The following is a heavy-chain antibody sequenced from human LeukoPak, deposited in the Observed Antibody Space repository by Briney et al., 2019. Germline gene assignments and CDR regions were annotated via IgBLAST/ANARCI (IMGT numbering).Heavy chain of an antibody. CDR1: GFTFSSYA. V-gene: IGHV3-53*01. CDR2: IYSGGSI. D-gene: IGHD4-17*01. CDR3: ARDLYGDYNY. Sequence: GGSLRLSCAASGFTFSSYAMSWVRQAPGKGLEWVSVIYSGGSIYYADSVKGRFTISRDNSKNTLYLQMNSLRAEDTAVYYCARDLYGDYNYWGQGTLVTVSS. J-gene: IGHJ4*02.